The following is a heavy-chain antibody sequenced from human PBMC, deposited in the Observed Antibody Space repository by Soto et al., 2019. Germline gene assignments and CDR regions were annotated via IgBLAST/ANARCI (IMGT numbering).Heavy chain of an antibody. CDR2: IDPSDSYT. Sequence: ESLKIFFRASGYNFTAFWIHWVRQTPGKGLEWLGKIDPSDSYTNYSPSFEGHVTISTDKSTNTAFLQWSSLRASDTALYYCARVHKNWFDSWAQGTMVTVSS. V-gene: IGHV5-10-1*01. CDR1: GYNFTAFW. CDR3: ARVHKNWFDS. J-gene: IGHJ5*01.